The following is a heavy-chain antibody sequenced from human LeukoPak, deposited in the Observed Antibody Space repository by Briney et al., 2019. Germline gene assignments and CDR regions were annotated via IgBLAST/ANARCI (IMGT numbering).Heavy chain of an antibody. CDR1: GFTFSRYG. CDR2: IRYDGSDK. J-gene: IGHJ4*02. V-gene: IGHV3-30*02. D-gene: IGHD6-19*01. Sequence: PGGSLRLSCAASGFTFSRYGMYWVRQAPGKGLEWVAFIRYDGSDKSYADSVKGRFTISRDNSKNTLYLQMNSLRAEDTAMYYCAKIGAVAGHFDYWGQGTLVTVSS. CDR3: AKIGAVAGHFDY.